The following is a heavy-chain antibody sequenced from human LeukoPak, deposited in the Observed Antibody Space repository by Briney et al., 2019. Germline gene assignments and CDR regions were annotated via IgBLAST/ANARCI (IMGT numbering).Heavy chain of an antibody. CDR3: ARDLRCGSGGSCYSQYYFDY. CDR2: IYTSGST. D-gene: IGHD2-15*01. CDR1: GGSISSYY. Sequence: SETLSLTCTVSGGSISSYYWSWLRQPAGKGLEWIGRIYTSGSTNYNPSLKSRVTMSVDTCKSQFSLKLSSVTAADTGVYYCARDLRCGSGGSCYSQYYFDYWGQGTLVTFSS. J-gene: IGHJ4*02. V-gene: IGHV4-4*07.